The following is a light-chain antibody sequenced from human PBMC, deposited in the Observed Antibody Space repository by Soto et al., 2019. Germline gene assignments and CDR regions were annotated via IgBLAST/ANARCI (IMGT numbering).Light chain of an antibody. J-gene: IGLJ1*01. CDR3: CSYAGNSEV. V-gene: IGLV2-23*02. CDR1: SGDVGSYNL. Sequence: QSALTQPASVSGSPGQSITIPCTGTSGDVGSYNLVSWYQQHPGKAPKLMIYEVTERPSGVSNRFSGSKSGNTASLTISVLHPEEEADYYCCSYAGNSEVFGTGTKLTVL. CDR2: EVT.